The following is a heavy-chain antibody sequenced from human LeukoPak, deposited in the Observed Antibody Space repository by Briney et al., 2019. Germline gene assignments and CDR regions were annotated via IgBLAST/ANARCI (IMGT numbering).Heavy chain of an antibody. D-gene: IGHD3-22*01. V-gene: IGHV3-23*01. J-gene: IGHJ4*02. Sequence: GGSLRLSCAASGFTFSNYAMNWVRQAPGKGLEWVSGISGSGGSTHYADSVKGRFTISRDNSKNTLYLQMNSLRAEDTAVYYCAKANYYDSSGYTDYWGQGTLATVSS. CDR3: AKANYYDSSGYTDY. CDR2: ISGSGGST. CDR1: GFTFSNYA.